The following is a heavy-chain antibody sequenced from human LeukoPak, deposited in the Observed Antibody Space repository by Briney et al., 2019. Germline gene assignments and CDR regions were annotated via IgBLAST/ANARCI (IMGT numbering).Heavy chain of an antibody. Sequence: ASVKFSCKASGYSSSSCSISWVRQAPGQPLEWLGWISGYNGNTNYAQKFQGRVTLTTDTSTSTAYMELRSLRSDDTAIYYCARGLNWNYDLGWVAPWGQGTLVAVSS. CDR3: ARGLNWNYDLGWVAP. CDR1: GYSSSSCS. CDR2: ISGYNGNT. D-gene: IGHD1-7*01. J-gene: IGHJ5*02. V-gene: IGHV1-18*01.